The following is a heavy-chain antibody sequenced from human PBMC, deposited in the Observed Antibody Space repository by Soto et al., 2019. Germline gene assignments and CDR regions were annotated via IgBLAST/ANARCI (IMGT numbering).Heavy chain of an antibody. CDR3: ATDSMVRGVISRSYYGMDV. CDR2: FDPEDGET. D-gene: IGHD3-10*01. CDR1: GYTLTELS. J-gene: IGHJ6*02. V-gene: IGHV1-24*01. Sequence: QVQLVQSGAEVKKPGASVKVSCKVSGYTLTELSMHWVRQAPGKGLEWMGGFDPEDGETIYAQKFQGRVTMTEDTSTDTAYMELSSLRSEDTAVYYCATDSMVRGVISRSYYGMDVWGQGTTVTVSS.